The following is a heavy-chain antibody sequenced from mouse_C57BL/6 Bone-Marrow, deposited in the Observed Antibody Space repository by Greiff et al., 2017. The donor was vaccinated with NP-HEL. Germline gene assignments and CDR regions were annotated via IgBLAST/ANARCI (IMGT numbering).Heavy chain of an antibody. Sequence: EVKLVESGGGLVQPGGSLSLSCAASGFTFTDYYMSWVRQPPGKALEWLGFIRNKANGYTTEYSASVKGRFTISRDNSQRILYLQMNALRAEDSAPYYCARYTGDYDVNWYFDVWGTGTTVTVSS. CDR1: GFTFTDYY. J-gene: IGHJ1*03. CDR3: ARYTGDYDVNWYFDV. V-gene: IGHV7-3*01. CDR2: IRNKANGYTT. D-gene: IGHD2-4*01.